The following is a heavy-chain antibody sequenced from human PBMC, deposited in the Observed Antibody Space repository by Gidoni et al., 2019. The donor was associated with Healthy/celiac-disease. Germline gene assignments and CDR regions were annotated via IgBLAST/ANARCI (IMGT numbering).Heavy chain of an antibody. J-gene: IGHJ4*02. Sequence: EVQLVESGGGLVQPGGSLRLSCAASGFTFSSYWMGWVRQAPGKGLGWVANIKQDGSEKYYVDSVKGRFTITRDNAKNSLYLQMNNLRAEDTAVYYCASGYYDVYDYWGQGTLVTVSS. CDR2: IKQDGSEK. CDR1: GFTFSSYW. V-gene: IGHV3-7*01. CDR3: ASGYYDVYDY. D-gene: IGHD3-3*01.